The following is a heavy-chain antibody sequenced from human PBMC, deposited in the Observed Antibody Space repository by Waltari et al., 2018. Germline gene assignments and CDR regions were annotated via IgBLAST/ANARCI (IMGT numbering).Heavy chain of an antibody. J-gene: IGHJ5*02. CDR3: AKGNWFDP. V-gene: IGHV3-30*18. CDR1: GFTFSSYG. Sequence: QVQLVESGGGVVQPGRSLRLSCAASGFTFSSYGMHWVRQAPGKGLEWVAVIWYDGSNKYYADSVKGRVTISRDNSKNTLYLQMNSLRAEDTAMYYCAKGNWFDPWGQGTLVTVSS. CDR2: IWYDGSNK.